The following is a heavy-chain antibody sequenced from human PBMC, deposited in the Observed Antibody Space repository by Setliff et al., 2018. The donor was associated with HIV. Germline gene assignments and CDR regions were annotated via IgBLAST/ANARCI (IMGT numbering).Heavy chain of an antibody. CDR3: ARVRSSGWCFDY. J-gene: IGHJ4*02. V-gene: IGHV1-69*06. CDR2: IIPIFGTA. D-gene: IGHD6-19*01. CDR1: GGTFSSYA. Sequence: SVKVSCKASGGTFSSYAINWVRQAPGQGLEWMGRIIPIFGTANYAQKFQGRVTITADKSTSTGYMELSSLRAEDTAVYYCARVRSSGWCFDYWGQGTLVTVSS.